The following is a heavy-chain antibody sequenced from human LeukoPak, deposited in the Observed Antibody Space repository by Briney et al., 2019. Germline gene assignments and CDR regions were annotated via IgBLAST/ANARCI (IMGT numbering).Heavy chain of an antibody. D-gene: IGHD3-10*01. J-gene: IGHJ5*02. Sequence: GGSLRLSCAASGFTFSSYAMSWVRQAPGKGLEWVSAISGSGGSTYCADSVKGRFTISRDNSKNTLYLQMNSLRAEDTAVYYCAKDPLLWFGEHPHTEIWFDPWGQGTLVTVSS. V-gene: IGHV3-23*01. CDR2: ISGSGGST. CDR3: AKDPLLWFGEHPHTEIWFDP. CDR1: GFTFSSYA.